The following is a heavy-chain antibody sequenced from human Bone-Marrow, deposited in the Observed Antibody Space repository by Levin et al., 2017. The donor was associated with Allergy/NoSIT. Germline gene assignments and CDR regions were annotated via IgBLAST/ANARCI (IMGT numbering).Heavy chain of an antibody. Sequence: PGGSLRLSCAASEFTFRGSTVHWVRQASGKGLEWVGHIRSKTNTYATAYGASVRGRFTLSRDDSKNTAYLQMDSLTPEDAAVYYCSVFHYNASGYFDSWGQGTVVSVSS. CDR1: EFTFRGST. CDR2: IRSKTNTYAT. V-gene: IGHV3-73*01. D-gene: IGHD3-3*01. CDR3: SVFHYNASGYFDS. J-gene: IGHJ4*02.